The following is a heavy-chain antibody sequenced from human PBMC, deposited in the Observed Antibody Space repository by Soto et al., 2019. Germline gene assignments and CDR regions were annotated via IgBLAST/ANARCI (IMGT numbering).Heavy chain of an antibody. D-gene: IGHD2-21*01. CDR1: GGSFSGHY. CDR2: INHRGST. V-gene: IGHV4-34*01. Sequence: QVQLQQWGAGLLKPSETLSLTCAVYGGSFSGHYWSWIRQYPGQGLEWIAKINHRGSTNNNPSLWIRVTMSVDTSRTQSSVRLGSVTAAETAVYYCARGYPRAIFSTALATSYWFDSWGQGGLVTVSS. CDR3: ARGYPRAIFSTALATSYWFDS. J-gene: IGHJ5*01.